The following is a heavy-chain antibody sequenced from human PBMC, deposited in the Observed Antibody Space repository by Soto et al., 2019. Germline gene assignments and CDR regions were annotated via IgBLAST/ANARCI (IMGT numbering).Heavy chain of an antibody. J-gene: IGHJ6*02. CDR1: GFTFSSYI. CDR2: ISSSSSYI. V-gene: IGHV3-21*01. D-gene: IGHD3-3*01. Sequence: PVGSLRLCSAASGFTFSSYIMNWVRQAPGKGLEWVSSISSSSSYIYYADSVKGRFTISRDNAKNSLYLQMNSLRAEDTAVYYCARDKGNDFWSGYHYGMDVWGQGTTVTVSS. CDR3: ARDKGNDFWSGYHYGMDV.